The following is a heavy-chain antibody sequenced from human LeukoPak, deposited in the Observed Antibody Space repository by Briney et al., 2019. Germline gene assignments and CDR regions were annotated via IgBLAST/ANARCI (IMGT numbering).Heavy chain of an antibody. CDR3: ARVWTVTSRGNAFDI. CDR2: ISAYNGNT. D-gene: IGHD4-17*01. V-gene: IGHV1-18*01. CDR1: GYTFTSYG. J-gene: IGHJ3*02. Sequence: ASVKVSCKASGYTFTSYGISWVRQAPGQGLEWMGWISAYNGNTNYAQKLQGRVTMTTDTSTSTAYMELRSLRSDDTAVYYCARVWTVTSRGNAFDIWGQGTMVTVSS.